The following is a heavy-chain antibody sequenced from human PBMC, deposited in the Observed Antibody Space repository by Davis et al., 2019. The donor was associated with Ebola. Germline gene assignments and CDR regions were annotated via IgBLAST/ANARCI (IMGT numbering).Heavy chain of an antibody. V-gene: IGHV4-4*07. CDR3: ARWRSSSLYNWSDP. Sequence: PSETLSLTCTVSGGSISSYYWSWIRQPAGKGLEWIGRIYTSGSTNYNPSLKSRVTMSVDTSKNQFSLKLSSVTAADTAVYYCARWRSSSLYNWSDPWGQGTLVTVSS. D-gene: IGHD6-6*01. J-gene: IGHJ5*02. CDR1: GGSISSYY. CDR2: IYTSGST.